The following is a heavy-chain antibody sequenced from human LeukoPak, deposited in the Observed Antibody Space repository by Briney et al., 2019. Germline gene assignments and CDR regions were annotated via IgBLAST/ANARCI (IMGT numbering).Heavy chain of an antibody. V-gene: IGHV3-30*02. CDR2: IRYDGSNK. D-gene: IGHD3-16*02. CDR1: GFTFSSYG. Sequence: GGSLRLSCAASGFTFSSYGMHWVRQAPGKGLEWVAFIRYDGSNKYYADSVKGRFTISRDNSKNTLYLQMNSLRAEDTAVYYCAKGGYDYVWGSYRSKSYYFDYWGQGTLVTVSS. J-gene: IGHJ4*02. CDR3: AKGGYDYVWGSYRSKSYYFDY.